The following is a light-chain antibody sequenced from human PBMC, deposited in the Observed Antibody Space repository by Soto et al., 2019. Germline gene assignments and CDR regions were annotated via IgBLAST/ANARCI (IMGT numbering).Light chain of an antibody. CDR1: QSVSSNY. V-gene: IGKV3-20*01. Sequence: EIVLTQSPGTLSLSPGERATLSCRASQSVSSNYLAWYQQKPGQTHKVLIYRASTRATGIPDRFSGSGSGTDFTLTITRLEPEDSAVYYCKQYGSTPRTFGQGTKVDIK. CDR3: KQYGSTPRT. CDR2: RAS. J-gene: IGKJ1*01.